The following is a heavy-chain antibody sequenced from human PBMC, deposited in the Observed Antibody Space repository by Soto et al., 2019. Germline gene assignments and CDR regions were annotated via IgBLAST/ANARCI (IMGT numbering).Heavy chain of an antibody. J-gene: IGHJ4*02. Sequence: GGSLRLSCVASGISFSSYWMNWVRQAPGKGLEWVANTKQDGSEKYYVDSVKGRFTISRDNAKNSLYLQMNSLRAEDTAVYYCVSGTACEYWGQGTRVTVYS. CDR1: GISFSSYW. V-gene: IGHV3-7*05. CDR2: TKQDGSEK. CDR3: VSGTACEY. D-gene: IGHD2-21*02.